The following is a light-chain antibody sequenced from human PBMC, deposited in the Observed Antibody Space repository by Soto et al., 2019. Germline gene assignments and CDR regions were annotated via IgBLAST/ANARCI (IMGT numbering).Light chain of an antibody. V-gene: IGLV2-14*03. J-gene: IGLJ2*01. CDR2: DVS. CDR1: SSDVGGFDY. CDR3: SSYTSISTLGGV. Sequence: QSVLTQPASVSGSPGQSITISCTGSSSDVGGFDYVSWYQQHPGKAPKLMIYDVSNRPSGVSNRFSGSKSGNTASLTISGLQAEDEADYYCSSYTSISTLGGVFGGGTKLT.